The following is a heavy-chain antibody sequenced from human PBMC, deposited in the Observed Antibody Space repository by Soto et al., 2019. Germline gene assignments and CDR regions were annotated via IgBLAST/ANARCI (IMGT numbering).Heavy chain of an antibody. J-gene: IGHJ6*02. V-gene: IGHV3-53*01. CDR3: ARDRIEAAGTPRFNYYYGMDV. CDR2: IYGGLTT. Sequence: HPGGSLRLSCAASGFTVSSTYMTWVRQAPGKGLEWVSVIYGGLTTSYADSVKGRFTISRDNSKNTVFLQMNSPRGEDTAVYYCARDRIEAAGTPRFNYYYGMDVWGQGTTVTVS. D-gene: IGHD6-13*01. CDR1: GFTVSSTY.